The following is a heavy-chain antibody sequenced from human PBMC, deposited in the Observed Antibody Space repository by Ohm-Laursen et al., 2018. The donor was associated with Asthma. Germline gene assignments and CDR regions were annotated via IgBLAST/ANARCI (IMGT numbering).Heavy chain of an antibody. CDR1: GFTFSSYA. J-gene: IGHJ4*02. CDR2: ISGSGGST. D-gene: IGHD2-15*01. V-gene: IGHV3-23*01. CDR3: AKDGPDCSGGSCYYGRFDY. Sequence: SLRLSCAASGFTFSSYAMSWVRQAPGKGLEWVSAISGSGGSTYYADSVKGRFTISRDNSKNTLYLQMNSLRAKDTAVYYCAKDGPDCSGGSCYYGRFDYWGQGTLVTVSS.